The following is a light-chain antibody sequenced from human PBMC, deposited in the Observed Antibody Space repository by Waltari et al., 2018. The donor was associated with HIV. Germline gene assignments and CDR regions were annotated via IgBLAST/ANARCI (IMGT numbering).Light chain of an antibody. Sequence: QPELTQPPSVSGAPGQTVTISCTGSSAHIGAGYGVHWYQHLPGAAPNLRSDDINNRRAGCPYRWSVSKCGPSASLSITGLQVEDDGDYFCQSYDSSLSVIFGGGTKLTVL. J-gene: IGLJ2*01. V-gene: IGLV1-40*01. CDR1: SAHIGAGYG. CDR2: DIN. CDR3: QSYDSSLSVI.